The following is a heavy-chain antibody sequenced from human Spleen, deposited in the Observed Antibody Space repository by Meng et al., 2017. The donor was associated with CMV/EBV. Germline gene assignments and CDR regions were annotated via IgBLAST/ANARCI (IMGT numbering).Heavy chain of an antibody. Sequence: KVSCKTSGGSFTNYAIGWVRQAPGQGLEWMGGIIPIFQTINYAQKFRDRVTITTDESTSTAYMELSSLRSEDTAMYYCAREESGISIWGQGTLVTVSS. D-gene: IGHD1-26*01. V-gene: IGHV1-69*05. CDR2: IIPIFQTI. CDR3: AREESGISI. J-gene: IGHJ4*02. CDR1: GGSFTNYA.